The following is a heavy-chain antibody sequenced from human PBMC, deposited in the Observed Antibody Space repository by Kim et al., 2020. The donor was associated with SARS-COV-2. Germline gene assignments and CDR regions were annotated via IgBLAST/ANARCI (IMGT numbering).Heavy chain of an antibody. CDR2: IYYSGST. Sequence: SETLSLTCTVSGGSISSGGYYWSWIRQHPGKGLEWIGYIYYSGSTYYNPSLKSRVTISVDTSKNQFSLKLSSVTAADTAVYYCARDLGGYGMTPPWYFDLWGRGTLVTVSS. J-gene: IGHJ2*01. V-gene: IGHV4-31*03. CDR1: GGSISSGGYY. CDR3: ARDLGGYGMTPPWYFDL. D-gene: IGHD5-12*01.